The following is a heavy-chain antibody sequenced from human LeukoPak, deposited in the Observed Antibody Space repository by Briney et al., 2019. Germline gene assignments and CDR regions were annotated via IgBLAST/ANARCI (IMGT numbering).Heavy chain of an antibody. CDR1: GFTFSSYG. CDR2: IRYDGSNK. CDR3: ARDVDLPFGY. V-gene: IGHV3-30*02. J-gene: IGHJ4*02. Sequence: GGSLRLSCAASGFTFSSYGMHWVRQAPGKGLEWVAFIRYDGSNKYYADSVKGRFTISRDNSKNTLYLQMNSLRAEDTAVYYCARDVDLPFGYWGQGTLVTVSS. D-gene: IGHD3-10*01.